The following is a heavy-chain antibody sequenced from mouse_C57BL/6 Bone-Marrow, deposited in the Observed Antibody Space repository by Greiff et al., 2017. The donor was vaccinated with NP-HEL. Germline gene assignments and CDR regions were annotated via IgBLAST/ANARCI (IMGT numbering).Heavy chain of an antibody. V-gene: IGHV1-55*01. CDR2: IYPGSGST. CDR1: GYTFTSYW. J-gene: IGHJ3*01. CDR3: ARCDGSSPLFAY. D-gene: IGHD1-1*01. Sequence: QVQLQQPGAELVKPGASVKMSCKASGYTFTSYWITWVKQRPGQGLEWIGDIYPGSGSTNYNEKFKSKATLTVDTSSSTAYMQLSSLTSEDSAVYYCARCDGSSPLFAYWGQGTLVTVSA.